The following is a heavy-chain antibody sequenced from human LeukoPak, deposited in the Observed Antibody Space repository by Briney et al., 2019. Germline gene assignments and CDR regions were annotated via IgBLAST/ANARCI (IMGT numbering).Heavy chain of an antibody. CDR2: IYPGDSDT. CDR3: ATSPYCTGGTCYFSNN. Sequence: GASLKISCQGSGSSFTTSWIGWVRQLPGKGLEWMGIIYPGDSDTRYIPSFQGQVTISADKSISTAYLQWSSLKASDTAMYYCATSPYCTGGTCYFSNNWGQGTLVTVSS. J-gene: IGHJ4*02. D-gene: IGHD2-15*01. CDR1: GSSFTTSW. V-gene: IGHV5-51*06.